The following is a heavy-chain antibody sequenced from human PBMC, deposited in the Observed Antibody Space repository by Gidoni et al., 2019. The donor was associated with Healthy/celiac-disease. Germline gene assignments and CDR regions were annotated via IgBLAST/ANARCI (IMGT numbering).Heavy chain of an antibody. CDR3: ARPPMVATGYFDY. CDR2: IYYSGRT. J-gene: IGHJ4*02. CDR1: GGPISSSSYY. Sequence: QLQLQESGPGLVKPSETRSLTCTVSGGPISSSSYYWGWIRQPPGKGLEWIGSIYYSGRTYYTPSLKSRVTISVDTSKNQFSLKLSSVPAADTAVYYCARPPMVATGYFDYWGQGTLVTVSS. V-gene: IGHV4-39*01. D-gene: IGHD5-12*01.